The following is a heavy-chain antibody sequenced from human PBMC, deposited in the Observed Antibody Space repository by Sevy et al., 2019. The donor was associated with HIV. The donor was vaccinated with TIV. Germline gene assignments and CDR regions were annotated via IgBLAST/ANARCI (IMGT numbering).Heavy chain of an antibody. CDR2: ISGSGRST. Sequence: GGSLRLSCAASGFTFTSYAMNWVRQAPGKGLDWVSSISGSGRSTYYADSVEGRFTISRDNSKNTLSLQMNSQRADDTAVYYCAKGYCSGGSCPRDYYYYGMDVWGQGTTVTVSS. CDR1: GFTFTSYA. V-gene: IGHV3-23*01. D-gene: IGHD2-15*01. CDR3: AKGYCSGGSCPRDYYYYGMDV. J-gene: IGHJ6*02.